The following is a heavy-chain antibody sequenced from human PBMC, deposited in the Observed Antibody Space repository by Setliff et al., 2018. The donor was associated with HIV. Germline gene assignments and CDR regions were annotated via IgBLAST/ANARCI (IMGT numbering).Heavy chain of an antibody. J-gene: IGHJ1*01. Sequence: HPGGSLRLSCAASGFTFSTYRMNWVRQAPGKGLVWVSRINSDGSSTGHADSVKGRFTISRDTSKNTMYLQMNSLRHEDTAVYFCARVRLYNTALDSWGPGTLVTVSS. D-gene: IGHD1-20*01. CDR1: GFTFSTYR. V-gene: IGHV3-74*01. CDR2: INSDGSST. CDR3: ARVRLYNTALDS.